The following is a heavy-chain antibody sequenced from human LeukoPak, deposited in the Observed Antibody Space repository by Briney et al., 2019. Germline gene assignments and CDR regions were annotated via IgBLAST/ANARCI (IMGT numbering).Heavy chain of an antibody. J-gene: IGHJ3*02. V-gene: IGHV4-38-2*02. CDR1: GYSISSGFY. D-gene: IGHD1-20*01. Sequence: SETLSLTCTVSGYSISSGFYWGWIRQPPGKGLECIGSIYHSGSTYYNPSLKSRVTISVDTSKNQLSLKLTSVTAADTAVYYCARELITKADAFDIWGQGTMVTVSS. CDR3: ARELITKADAFDI. CDR2: IYHSGST.